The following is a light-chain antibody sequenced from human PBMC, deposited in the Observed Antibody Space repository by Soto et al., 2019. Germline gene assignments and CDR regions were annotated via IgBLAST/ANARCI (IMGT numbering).Light chain of an antibody. V-gene: IGKV3-15*01. CDR2: GAS. CDR1: LSVNTN. Sequence: ETVMTQSPATLSVSTGEGATLSCRASLSVNTNSALDQQKPCQPPRLLIYGASTRATGIPARFSCSGSGTEFTLTISSLQSEDFAVYYCQQYNNWPPITVGQGTRLEI. CDR3: QQYNNWPPIT. J-gene: IGKJ5*01.